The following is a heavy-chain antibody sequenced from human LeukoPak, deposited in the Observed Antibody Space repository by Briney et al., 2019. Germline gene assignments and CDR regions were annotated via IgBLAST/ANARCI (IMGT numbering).Heavy chain of an antibody. J-gene: IGHJ5*02. CDR3: ATDTYDYVWGSP. D-gene: IGHD3-16*01. V-gene: IGHV3-11*01. Sequence: GGSLRLSCAASGFTFSDHYMSWIRQAPGKGLEWLSQISSDSRIIYYADPVKGRFTISRDNTRQSLYLQMNSLRADDTAVYYCATDTYDYVWGSPWGQGTLVTVSS. CDR2: ISSDSRII. CDR1: GFTFSDHY.